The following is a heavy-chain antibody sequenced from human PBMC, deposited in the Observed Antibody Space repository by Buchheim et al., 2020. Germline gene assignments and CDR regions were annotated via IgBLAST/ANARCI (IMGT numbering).Heavy chain of an antibody. V-gene: IGHV4-59*01. D-gene: IGHD2-21*02. Sequence: QVQLQESGPGLVKPSETLSLTCTVSGGSNSTYYWSWIRQPPGKGLEWIAYVHYSGSTDYNPSLKSRVTMSVNTSKNKFSLNLISLTAADTAVYYCVRGNPVTASYYFDSWGQGTL. CDR2: VHYSGST. J-gene: IGHJ4*02. CDR1: GGSNSTYY. CDR3: VRGNPVTASYYFDS.